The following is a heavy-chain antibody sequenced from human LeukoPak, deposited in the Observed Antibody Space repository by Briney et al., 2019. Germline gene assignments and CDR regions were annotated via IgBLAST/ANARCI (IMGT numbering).Heavy chain of an antibody. J-gene: IGHJ3*02. Sequence: GSLRLSCAASGFTFSTYWMHWVRQAPGKGLVWVSRINRDGSSTSYADSVKGRFTISRDSAKNTLYLQMNSLRAEDTAVYYCARDRETYYDILTGYYTLGDAFDIWGQGTMVTVSS. D-gene: IGHD3-9*01. CDR1: GFTFSTYW. CDR3: ARDRETYYDILTGYYTLGDAFDI. V-gene: IGHV3-74*01. CDR2: INRDGSST.